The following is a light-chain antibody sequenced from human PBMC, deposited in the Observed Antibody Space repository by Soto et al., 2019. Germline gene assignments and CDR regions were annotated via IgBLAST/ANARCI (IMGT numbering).Light chain of an antibody. V-gene: IGLV2-14*01. J-gene: IGLJ1*01. CDR2: AVT. CDR1: SSDVGGSNY. Sequence: QSVLTQPASVSGSPGQSITISCTGTSSDVGGSNYISWYQQHPSKAPKLMSYAVTKRPSGVSNRFSGSKSGNTASLTISGLQAEDEADYDCSSYTSSSTLEVFGTGTNLTVL. CDR3: SSYTSSSTLEV.